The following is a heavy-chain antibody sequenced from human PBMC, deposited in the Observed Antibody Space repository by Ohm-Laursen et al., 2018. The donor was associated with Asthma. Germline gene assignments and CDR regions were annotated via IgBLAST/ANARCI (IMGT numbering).Heavy chain of an antibody. CDR1: GFTFSSYG. V-gene: IGHV3-33*08. J-gene: IGHJ3*02. D-gene: IGHD5-18*01. Sequence: RSLRLSCAASGFTFSSYGMHWVRQAPGKGLEWVAVIWYDGSNKYYADSVKGRFTISRDNSKNTLYLQMNSLRAEDTAVYYCARDYNVDTAMVSPFDIWGQGTMVTVSS. CDR3: ARDYNVDTAMVSPFDI. CDR2: IWYDGSNK.